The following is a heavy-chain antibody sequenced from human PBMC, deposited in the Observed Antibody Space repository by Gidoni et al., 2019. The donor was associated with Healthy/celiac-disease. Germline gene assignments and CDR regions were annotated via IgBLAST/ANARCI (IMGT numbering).Heavy chain of an antibody. D-gene: IGHD3-3*01. V-gene: IGHV4-34*01. CDR1: GGSFSGYY. J-gene: IGHJ4*02. CDR3: ARGFMDFWSGYYLTYFDY. Sequence: QVQLQQLGAGLLKPSETLSLTCAVYGGSFSGYYWSWIRQPPGKGLESIGEINHSGSTNYNPSLKSRVTISVETSKNQFSLKLSSVTAADTAVYYCARGFMDFWSGYYLTYFDYWGQGTLVTVSS. CDR2: INHSGST.